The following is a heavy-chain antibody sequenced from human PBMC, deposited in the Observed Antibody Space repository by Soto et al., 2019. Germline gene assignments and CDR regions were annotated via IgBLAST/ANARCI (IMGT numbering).Heavy chain of an antibody. D-gene: IGHD4-17*01. CDR1: GYTFTSYY. J-gene: IGHJ4*02. V-gene: IGHV1-46*03. Sequence: QVQLVQSGAEVREPGASVRVSCRASGYTFTSYYVHWVRQAPGQGLEWMGIINPSDATTSYAPKFQGRVTVTRDTSTSTVYMEVNSLRSEDTAVYYCSRALYRDYEDHWVQGTQVTVSS. CDR2: INPSDATT. CDR3: SRALYRDYEDH.